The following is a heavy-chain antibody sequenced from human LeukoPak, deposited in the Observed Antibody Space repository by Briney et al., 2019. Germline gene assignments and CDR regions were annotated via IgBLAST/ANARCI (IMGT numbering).Heavy chain of an antibody. Sequence: SETLSLTCTVSGGSISSSSYYWGWIRQPPGKGLEWIGSIYYSGSTYYNPSLKSRVTISVDTSKNQFSLKLSSVTAADTAVYYCARHLDTAGDAFDIWGQGTMVTVSS. V-gene: IGHV4-39*07. CDR2: IYYSGST. D-gene: IGHD5-18*01. J-gene: IGHJ3*02. CDR1: GGSISSSSYY. CDR3: ARHLDTAGDAFDI.